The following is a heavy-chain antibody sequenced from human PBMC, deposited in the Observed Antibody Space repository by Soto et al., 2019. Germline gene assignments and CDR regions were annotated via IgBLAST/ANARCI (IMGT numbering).Heavy chain of an antibody. CDR2: INHSGST. V-gene: IGHV4-34*01. J-gene: IGHJ4*02. CDR3: ATSYGNAWYTY. D-gene: IGHD6-13*01. Sequence: PSETLSLTCAVYGGSFSGYYWSWIRKHPGKGLEWIGEINHSGSTNYNPSLKSRVTISVDTSKNQFSLKLSSVTVADTAVYYCATSYGNAWYTYWGQGTQVTVSS. CDR1: GGSFSGYY.